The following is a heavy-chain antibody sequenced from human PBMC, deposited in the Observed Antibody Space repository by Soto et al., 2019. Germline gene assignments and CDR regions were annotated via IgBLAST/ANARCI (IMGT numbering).Heavy chain of an antibody. CDR1: GFTFSSYG. D-gene: IGHD5-12*01. J-gene: IGHJ4*02. Sequence: QVQLVESGGGVVQPGRSLRLSCAASGFTFSSYGMHWVRQAPGKGLEWVAVISYDGSNKYYADSVKGRFTISRDNSKNTLYLQMNCLRAEDTAVYYCAKEAEVATTPLFDYWGQGTLVTVSS. CDR2: ISYDGSNK. CDR3: AKEAEVATTPLFDY. V-gene: IGHV3-30*18.